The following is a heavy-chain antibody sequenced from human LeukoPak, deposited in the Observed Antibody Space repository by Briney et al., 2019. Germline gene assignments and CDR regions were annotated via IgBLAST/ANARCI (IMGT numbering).Heavy chain of an antibody. CDR2: ANIHSTGST. CDR1: GGYLNNNNVS. Sequence: PSETLSLTCTVSGGYLNNNNVSWGWIRQPPGKGLEWIGIANIHSTGSTNDSPSLKSRVDISLDTSKNQFSLNLTSVSAADTAVYCCARAPTRSSDIVTVYLFDSWGQGTLVTVSS. D-gene: IGHD3-9*01. CDR3: ARAPTRSSDIVTVYLFDS. V-gene: IGHV4-39*07. J-gene: IGHJ4*02.